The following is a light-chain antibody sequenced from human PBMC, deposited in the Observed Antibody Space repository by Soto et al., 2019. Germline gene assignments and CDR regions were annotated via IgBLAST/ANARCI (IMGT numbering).Light chain of an antibody. CDR1: QRVSSN. J-gene: IGKJ2*01. V-gene: IGKV3-15*01. CDR3: QQYNNWPYP. Sequence: EIVMTQAPVTLFVSSGERATLSCLAIQRVSSNFACYRLRPGYAPTLVIYRASTRATGIRARFIGSGSGTEFTLTISSLQSEDFAVYYCQQYNNWPYPFGQGTKLEIK. CDR2: RAS.